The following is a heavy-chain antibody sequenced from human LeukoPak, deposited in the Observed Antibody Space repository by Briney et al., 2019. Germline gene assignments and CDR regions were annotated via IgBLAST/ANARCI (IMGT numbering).Heavy chain of an antibody. Sequence: PSQTLSLTCTVSGGYISSGIYFWTWIRQPAGKGLEWIGHIYTGGSTTYNPSLKSRVTISLDTSRNQFSLNLSSVTAADTAVYYCARDWDEGFDLWGRGTLVTVSS. CDR2: IYTGGST. V-gene: IGHV4-61*09. J-gene: IGHJ2*01. D-gene: IGHD1-26*01. CDR3: ARDWDEGFDL. CDR1: GGYISSGIYF.